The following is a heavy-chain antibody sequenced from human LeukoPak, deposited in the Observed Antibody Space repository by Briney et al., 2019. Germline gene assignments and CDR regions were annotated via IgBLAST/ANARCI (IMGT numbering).Heavy chain of an antibody. J-gene: IGHJ4*02. CDR2: ISKSITYI. CDR3: ARDDGYYGSGSYYAIDY. CDR1: GFTFRSYT. V-gene: IGHV3-21*01. D-gene: IGHD3-10*01. Sequence: PGGSLRLSCVASGFTFRSYTMNWVRQAPGKGLEWVSAISKSITYIHYADSVKGRFTISRDNTKSSLYLQMNSLRAEDTAVYYCARDDGYYGSGSYYAIDYWGQGTLVTVSS.